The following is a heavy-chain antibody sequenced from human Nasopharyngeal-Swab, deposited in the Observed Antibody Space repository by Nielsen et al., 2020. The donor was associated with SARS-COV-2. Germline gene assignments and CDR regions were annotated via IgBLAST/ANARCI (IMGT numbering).Heavy chain of an antibody. V-gene: IGHV1-18*04. CDR3: ARDRQDSSGYEPFDY. D-gene: IGHD3-22*01. J-gene: IGHJ4*02. Sequence: GESLKISCKASGYTFTSYGISWVRQAPGQGLEWMGWISAYNGNTNYAQKLQGRVTMTTDTSTSTAYMELRSLRSDDTAVYYCARDRQDSSGYEPFDYWGQGTLVTVSS. CDR2: ISAYNGNT. CDR1: GYTFTSYG.